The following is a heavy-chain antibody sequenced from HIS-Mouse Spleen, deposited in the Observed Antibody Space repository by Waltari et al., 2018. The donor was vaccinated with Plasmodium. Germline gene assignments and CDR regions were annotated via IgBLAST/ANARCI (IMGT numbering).Heavy chain of an antibody. CDR3: ARGNSGYSSSWYLFDY. Sequence: EVQLVETGGGLIQPGGSLRLTCAAFGFTVSGNYISWVRQAPGKGLEWVSFIYSGGSTYYADSVKGRFTISRDNSKNTLYLQMNSLRAEDTAVYYCARGNSGYSSSWYLFDYWGQGTLVTVSS. V-gene: IGHV3-53*02. D-gene: IGHD6-13*01. CDR1: GFTVSGNY. J-gene: IGHJ4*02. CDR2: IYSGGST.